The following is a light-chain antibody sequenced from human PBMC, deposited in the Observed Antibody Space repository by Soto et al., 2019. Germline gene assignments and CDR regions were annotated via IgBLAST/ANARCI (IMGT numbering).Light chain of an antibody. CDR3: KSYTSKSTGV. CDR1: SSDVGGYNY. CDR2: EVS. J-gene: IGLJ1*01. V-gene: IGLV2-14*01. Sequence: QSALTQPASVSGSPGQSITISCTGTSSDVGGYNYVSWYQHHPGKAPKLIIYEVSNRPSGVSNRFSGSKSGNTASLTISGLQAEDEADYYCKSYTSKSTGVFGTGTKLTVL.